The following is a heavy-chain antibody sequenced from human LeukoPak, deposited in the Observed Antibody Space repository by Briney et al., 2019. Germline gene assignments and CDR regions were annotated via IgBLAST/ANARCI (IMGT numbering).Heavy chain of an antibody. V-gene: IGHV4-61*01. D-gene: IGHD6-13*01. J-gene: IGHJ6*02. CDR1: GGSVSSGSYY. CDR3: ARSIGIAAPIRHYYGMDV. CDR2: IYYSGST. Sequence: PSETLSLTCTVSGGSVSSGSYYWSWIRQPPGKGLEWIGYIYYSGSTNYNPSLKSRVTISVDTSKNQFSLKLSSVTAADTAVYYCARSIGIAAPIRHYYGMDVWGQGTTVTVSS.